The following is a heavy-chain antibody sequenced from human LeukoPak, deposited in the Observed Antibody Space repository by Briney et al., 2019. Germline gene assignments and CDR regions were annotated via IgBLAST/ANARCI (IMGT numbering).Heavy chain of an antibody. CDR1: GDSISDYY. J-gene: IGHJ4*02. V-gene: IGHV4-59*08. CDR2: VYHSGNT. CDR3: ARRGSSFFDY. Sequence: SETLSLTCTVSGDSISDYYWSWTRQPPGKGLEWIGYVYHSGNTNYNPSLKSRVTISMDTSKNQFSLKLSSVTAADTAVYYCARRGSSFFDYWGQGILVTVSS. D-gene: IGHD6-13*01.